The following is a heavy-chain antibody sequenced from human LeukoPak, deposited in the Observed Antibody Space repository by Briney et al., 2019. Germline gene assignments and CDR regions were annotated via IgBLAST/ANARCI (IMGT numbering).Heavy chain of an antibody. J-gene: IGHJ4*02. V-gene: IGHV4-59*08. CDR2: VFYTGSI. Sequence: SETLSLTCTVPGGSIRSDYWSWIRQRPGGGLEWIAYVFYTGSIDYNPSLKSRVTISLDTSKNHFSLELSSRTAADTAVYYCATHTGTYHSFDSWGQGTLVTVSS. CDR3: ATHTGTYHSFDS. CDR1: GGSIRSDY. D-gene: IGHD1-26*01.